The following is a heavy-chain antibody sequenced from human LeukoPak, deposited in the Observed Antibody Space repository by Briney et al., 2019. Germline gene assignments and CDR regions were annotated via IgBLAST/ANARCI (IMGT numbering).Heavy chain of an antibody. D-gene: IGHD3-3*01. CDR2: IYYSGST. J-gene: IGHJ4*02. CDR1: GGSISSGDYY. Sequence: SETLSLTCTVSGGSISSGDYYWSWIRQPPGKGLEWIGYIYYSGSTYCNPSLKSRVTISVDTSKNQFSLKLSSVTAADTAVYYCARRVSDFWSGVDYWGQGTLVTVSS. V-gene: IGHV4-30-4*01. CDR3: ARRVSDFWSGVDY.